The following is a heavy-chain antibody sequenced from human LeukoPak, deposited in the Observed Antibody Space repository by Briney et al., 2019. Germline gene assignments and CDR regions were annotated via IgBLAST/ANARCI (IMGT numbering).Heavy chain of an antibody. V-gene: IGHV1-69*06. CDR2: IIVNFAAT. D-gene: IGHD1-26*01. Sequence: ASVKVSCKASGGSVSSHSITWVRQAPGQGLEWMGKIIVNFAATTYAQKFQGRPTLTADKFTSTVYMELSSLRSDDTAVYYCARDASGNYEGWFDPWGQGTLVTVSS. J-gene: IGHJ5*02. CDR3: ARDASGNYEGWFDP. CDR1: GGSVSSHS.